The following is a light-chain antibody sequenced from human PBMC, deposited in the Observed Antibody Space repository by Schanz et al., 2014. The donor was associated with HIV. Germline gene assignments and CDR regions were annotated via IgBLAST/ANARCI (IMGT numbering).Light chain of an antibody. CDR2: GAS. CDR3: LQYHAYPWT. Sequence: DIQMTQSPSAMSASVGDRVTITCRASQGISNYLAWFQQKPGQVPKRLIYGASSLQSGVPSRFSASGSETDFTLTISSLQPDDYATYYCLQYHAYPWTFGQGTNVDVK. J-gene: IGKJ1*01. CDR1: QGISNY. V-gene: IGKV1-17*03.